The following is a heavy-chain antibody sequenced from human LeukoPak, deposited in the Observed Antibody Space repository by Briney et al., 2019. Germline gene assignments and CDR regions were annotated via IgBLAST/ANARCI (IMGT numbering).Heavy chain of an antibody. J-gene: IGHJ4*02. D-gene: IGHD2-15*01. Sequence: GGSLRLSCAASGFTFSSYSMNWVRQAPGKGLEWVSSISSSSSYIYYADSVKGRFIISRDNAKNSLYLQMNSLRAEDTAVYYCARDRGVLLYYFDYWGQGTLVTVSS. CDR3: ARDRGVLLYYFDY. V-gene: IGHV3-21*01. CDR2: ISSSSSYI. CDR1: GFTFSSYS.